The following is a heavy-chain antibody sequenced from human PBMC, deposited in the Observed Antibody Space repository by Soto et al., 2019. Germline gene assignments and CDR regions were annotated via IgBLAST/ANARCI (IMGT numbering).Heavy chain of an antibody. CDR2: IIPIFGTA. J-gene: IGHJ3*02. D-gene: IGHD3-16*01. CDR1: GGTFSSYA. CDR3: ARTPNDGGYAFDI. Sequence: QVQLVQSGAEVKKPGSSVKVSCKASGGTFSSYAISWVRQAPGQGLEWMGGIIPIFGTANYAQKFQGRVTITADEATSTAYMELSRLRSEDAAVYYCARTPNDGGYAFDIWGQGTMVTVSS. V-gene: IGHV1-69*12.